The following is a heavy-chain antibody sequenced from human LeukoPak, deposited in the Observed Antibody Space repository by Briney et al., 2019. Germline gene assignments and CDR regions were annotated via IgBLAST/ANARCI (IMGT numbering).Heavy chain of an antibody. Sequence: GGSLRLSGAASGFTFSSYSMNWVRQAPGKGLEWVSSISSSSSYIYYADSVKGRFTISTDNAKNSLYMQMNSLRAEDTAVYYCASSFGVVIIDYWGQGTLVTVSS. CDR1: GFTFSSYS. V-gene: IGHV3-21*01. D-gene: IGHD3-3*01. CDR2: ISSSSSYI. J-gene: IGHJ4*02. CDR3: ASSFGVVIIDY.